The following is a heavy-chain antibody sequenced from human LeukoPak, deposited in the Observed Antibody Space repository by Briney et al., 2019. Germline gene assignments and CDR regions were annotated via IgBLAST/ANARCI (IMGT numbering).Heavy chain of an antibody. CDR2: IYPRGST. CDR3: ARVERITMIVVVITD. V-gene: IGHV4-30-2*01. D-gene: IGHD3-22*01. Sequence: SQTLSLTCAVSGGSISSGSYSWSWIRQPPGKGLEWIGYIYPRGSTYYNPSLKSRVILSLDKSANQFSLNLSSVTAADTAVYYCARVERITMIVVVITDWGQGALVTVSS. CDR1: GGSISSGSYS. J-gene: IGHJ4*02.